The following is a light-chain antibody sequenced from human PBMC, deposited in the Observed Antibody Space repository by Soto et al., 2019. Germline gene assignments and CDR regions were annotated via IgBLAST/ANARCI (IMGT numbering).Light chain of an antibody. CDR1: QSINIW. V-gene: IGKV1-5*03. Sequence: DIQMTQSPSTLSASVGDRVTITCRASQSINIWLAWYQQKPWKAPKLLIYKASTLESGVPSRFSGSGSGTEFTLTISSLQPDDFATYYCQQYNDYSPWTFGQGTKVEIK. CDR3: QQYNDYSPWT. CDR2: KAS. J-gene: IGKJ1*01.